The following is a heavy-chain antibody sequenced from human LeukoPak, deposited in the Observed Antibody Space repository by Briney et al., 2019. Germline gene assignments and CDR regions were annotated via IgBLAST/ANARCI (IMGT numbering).Heavy chain of an antibody. CDR3: ARTQLGYCSGGSCYPYYYYGMDV. CDR2: INHSGST. Sequence: PSETLSLTCAVYGGSFSGYYWSWIRQPPGKGLEWIGEINHSGSTNYNPSLKSRVTISVDTSKNQFSLKLSSVTAADTAVYYCARTQLGYCSGGSCYPYYYYGMDVWGQGTTVTVSS. CDR1: GGSFSGYY. V-gene: IGHV4-34*01. D-gene: IGHD2-15*01. J-gene: IGHJ6*02.